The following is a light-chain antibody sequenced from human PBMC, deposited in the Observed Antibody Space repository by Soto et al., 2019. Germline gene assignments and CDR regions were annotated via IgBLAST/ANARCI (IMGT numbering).Light chain of an antibody. V-gene: IGKV3-11*01. Sequence: EIVLTQSPATLSLSPGDRATLSCRASHSASSQLGWYQEKPGQAPRLLIYDASNTATGIPARFNGIGSGTDFTLAVSSLEPEDFGVYYGHQRSNWPRTFGQGTKLEIK. CDR3: HQRSNWPRT. J-gene: IGKJ2*01. CDR2: DAS. CDR1: HSASSQ.